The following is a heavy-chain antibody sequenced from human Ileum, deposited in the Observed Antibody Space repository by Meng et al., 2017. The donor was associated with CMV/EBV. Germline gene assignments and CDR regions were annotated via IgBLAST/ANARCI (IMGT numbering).Heavy chain of an antibody. CDR3: TSKLLWFGELFGYFDY. Sequence: GESLQISCAASGFTFSSYWMSWVRQAPGKGLEWVANIKQDGSEKYYVDSVKGRFTISRDNAKNSLYLQMNSLRAEDTAVYYCTSKLLWFGELFGYFDYWGQGTLVTVSS. J-gene: IGHJ4*02. D-gene: IGHD3-10*01. CDR1: GFTFSSYW. CDR2: IKQDGSEK. V-gene: IGHV3-7*01.